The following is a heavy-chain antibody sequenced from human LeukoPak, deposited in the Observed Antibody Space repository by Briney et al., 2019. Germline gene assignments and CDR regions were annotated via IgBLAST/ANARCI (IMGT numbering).Heavy chain of an antibody. CDR1: GGSISSGGYS. CDR3: ARGRRSDAFDI. CDR2: IYHSGST. V-gene: IGHV4-30-2*01. Sequence: SQTLSLTCAVSGGSISSGGYSWSWIRQPPGKGLEWIGYIYHSGSTYYNPSLKSRVTISVDRSKNQFSLKLSSVTAADTAVYYCARGRRSDAFDIWGQGTMVTVSS. J-gene: IGHJ3*02.